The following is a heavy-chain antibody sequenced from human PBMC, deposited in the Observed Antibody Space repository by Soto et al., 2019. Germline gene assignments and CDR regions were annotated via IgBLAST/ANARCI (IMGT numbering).Heavy chain of an antibody. J-gene: IGHJ4*02. CDR1: GFTFSSHA. D-gene: IGHD5-12*01. CDR2: IWYDGSKK. Sequence: QVQLVESGGGVVQPGRSLRLSCAASGFTFSSHAMHWVRQVPGKGLEWVAVIWYDGSKKYYADSVKGRFTVARDDSKNTLSLQMNSLRVEDTAVYYCARDPGYSGFDFDYWGQGTLVTVSS. V-gene: IGHV3-33*01. CDR3: ARDPGYSGFDFDY.